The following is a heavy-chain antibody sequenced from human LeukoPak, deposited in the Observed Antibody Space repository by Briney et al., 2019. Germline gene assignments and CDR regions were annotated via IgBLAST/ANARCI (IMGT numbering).Heavy chain of an antibody. V-gene: IGHV3-30*18. CDR3: AKDLTGVNNCLDQ. CDR1: GFTFISYC. Sequence: GGSLRLTSAASGFTFISYCMHWVRQAPGKGLEWVAVISNDGSNKHYADSVKGRFTISRDNSKNTLYLQMNSLRAEDTAVYYCAKDLTGVNNCLDQWGRGTLVTVSS. D-gene: IGHD2-8*01. CDR2: ISNDGSNK. J-gene: IGHJ5*02.